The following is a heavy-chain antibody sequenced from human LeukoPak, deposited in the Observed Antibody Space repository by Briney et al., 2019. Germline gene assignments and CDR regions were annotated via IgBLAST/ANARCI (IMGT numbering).Heavy chain of an antibody. CDR2: IYYTGST. Sequence: SETLSLTCTVSGGSITRNSCYWAWIRQPPGKGLEWIASIYYTGSTYYNPSLKSRITISLDISKNQFSLKLSSVTTSDTAMYYCARREGCFDYWGQGALVTVSS. J-gene: IGHJ4*02. CDR1: GGSITRNSCY. V-gene: IGHV4-39*01. CDR3: ARREGCFDY.